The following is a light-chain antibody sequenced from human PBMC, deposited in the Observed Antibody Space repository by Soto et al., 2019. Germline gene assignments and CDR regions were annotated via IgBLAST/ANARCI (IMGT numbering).Light chain of an antibody. V-gene: IGKV1-39*01. CDR3: QKSYSTPWK. Sequence: DIQMTQSPASLSASFGDIVTSTCPESQSISSYLNWYQQTPGKAPKLLIYAAYSLQSGVPSRFSGSGSGTDFTLTISSLKPEDFATYYCQKSYSTPWKFGQGTKVDI. CDR1: QSISSY. CDR2: AAY. J-gene: IGKJ1*01.